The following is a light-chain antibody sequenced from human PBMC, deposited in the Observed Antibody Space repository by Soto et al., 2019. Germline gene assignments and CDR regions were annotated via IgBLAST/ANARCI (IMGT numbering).Light chain of an antibody. V-gene: IGKV1-33*01. CDR3: QQYENLPT. Sequence: DIQMTQTPSSLSASEGDIVTITCQASQNINNYLNWYQQKPGRAPKILIYDASNLEAGVPSRFRGSGSGTDFTFTISRLQPEDIATYYCQQYENLPTFGQGTRLEIK. CDR1: QNINNY. J-gene: IGKJ5*01. CDR2: DAS.